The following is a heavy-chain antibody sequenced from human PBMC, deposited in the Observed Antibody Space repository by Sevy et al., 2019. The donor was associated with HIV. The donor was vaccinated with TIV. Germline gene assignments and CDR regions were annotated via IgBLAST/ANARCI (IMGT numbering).Heavy chain of an antibody. Sequence: GGSLRLSCAASGFTFSSYAMSWVRQAPGKGLEWVSAISGSGGSTYYADSVKGRFTISRDNSKNTLYLQMNSLRAEDTAVYYXAKAXLPYPGIAVXGVFDXWGQGTLVTVSS. CDR2: ISGSGGST. J-gene: IGHJ4*02. CDR1: GFTFSSYA. CDR3: AKAXLPYPGIAVXGVFDX. D-gene: IGHD6-19*01. V-gene: IGHV3-23*01.